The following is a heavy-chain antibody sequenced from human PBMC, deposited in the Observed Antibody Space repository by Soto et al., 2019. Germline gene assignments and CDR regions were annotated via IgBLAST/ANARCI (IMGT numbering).Heavy chain of an antibody. CDR2: IYYSGST. V-gene: IGHV4-39*01. CDR3: ARRGAAVAGVESNYGMDV. J-gene: IGHJ6*02. CDR1: GGSISSSSSY. Sequence: SETLSLTCTVSGGSISSSSSYWGWIRQPPGKGLEWIGYIYYSGSTYYNPSLKSRVTISVDTSKNQFSLKLSSVTAADTAVYYCARRGAAVAGVESNYGMDVWGQGTTVTVSS. D-gene: IGHD6-19*01.